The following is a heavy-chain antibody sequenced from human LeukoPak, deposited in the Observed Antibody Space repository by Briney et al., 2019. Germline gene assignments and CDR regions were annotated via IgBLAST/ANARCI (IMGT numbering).Heavy chain of an antibody. CDR2: IIPLLGTT. Sequence: SVKVSYKASGGTVSDYSISWVRQAPGQGLEWMGRIIPLLGTTHCAQNFQGRFTMTADKSTTSVYMELSSLRSEDTAVYYCVRSGYDYDWFDRWGQGTLVTVSS. J-gene: IGHJ5*02. V-gene: IGHV1-69*08. D-gene: IGHD5-12*01. CDR1: GGTVSDYS. CDR3: VRSGYDYDWFDR.